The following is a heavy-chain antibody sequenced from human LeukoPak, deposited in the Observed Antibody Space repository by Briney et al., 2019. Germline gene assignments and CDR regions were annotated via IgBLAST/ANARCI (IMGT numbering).Heavy chain of an antibody. CDR3: AIDPNWGTHS. D-gene: IGHD7-27*01. J-gene: IGHJ4*02. Sequence: GGSLRLSCAASGFTFSTYTMYWVRHPPGRRLEWVSIIGNNGGGIHYADSVRGRFTISRDNSKNALYLQMNSLRVEDTAVYYCAIDPNWGTHSWGQGVLVTVSS. CDR1: GFTFSTYT. CDR2: IGNNGGGI. V-gene: IGHV3-23*01.